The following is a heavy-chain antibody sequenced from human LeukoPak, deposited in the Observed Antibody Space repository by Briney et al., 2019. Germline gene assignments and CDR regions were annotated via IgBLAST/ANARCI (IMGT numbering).Heavy chain of an antibody. CDR2: IYYSGST. CDR3: ARQQWLVPDYYYYYMDV. CDR1: GGSISSSSYY. Sequence: SETLSLTCTVSGGSISSSSYYWGWIRQPPGKGLEWIGSIYYSGSTYYNPSLKSRVTISVDTSKNQFSLKLSSVTAADTAVYYCARQQWLVPDYYYYYMDVWGKGTTVTVSS. V-gene: IGHV4-39*01. D-gene: IGHD6-19*01. J-gene: IGHJ6*03.